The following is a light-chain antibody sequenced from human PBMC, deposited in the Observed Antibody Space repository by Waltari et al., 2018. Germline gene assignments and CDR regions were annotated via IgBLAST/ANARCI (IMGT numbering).Light chain of an antibody. CDR3: QQSYRTPWT. J-gene: IGKJ1*01. V-gene: IGKV1-39*01. CDR2: VVS. CDR1: QTVSRY. Sequence: DIQMTQSPSSLSASVGDRVTITCRTSQTVSRYLNWYQQKPGRAPNLLIYVVSSLQSGVPSRFSGSGSGTDFTLTISSLQPEDFATYYCQQSYRTPWTFGQGTKVEIK.